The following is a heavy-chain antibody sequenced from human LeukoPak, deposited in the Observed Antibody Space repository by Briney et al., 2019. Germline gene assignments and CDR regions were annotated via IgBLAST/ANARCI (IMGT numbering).Heavy chain of an antibody. CDR2: ISSSSSYI. CDR1: GFTFSSYS. CDR3: ARVFWETVNTGYYSDF. Sequence: GGSLRLSCAASGFTFSSYSMNWVRQAPGKGLEWVSSISSSSSYIYYADSVRGRFTISRDNANNALHLQMNSLRAEDTAVYYCARVFWETVNTGYYSDFWGQGTLVTVSS. D-gene: IGHD3-22*01. J-gene: IGHJ4*02. V-gene: IGHV3-21*01.